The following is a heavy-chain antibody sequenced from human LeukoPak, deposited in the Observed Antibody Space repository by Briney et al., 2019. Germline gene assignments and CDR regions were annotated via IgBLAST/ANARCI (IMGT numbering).Heavy chain of an antibody. CDR3: ARDRPGFWSGYYNWFDP. J-gene: IGHJ5*02. CDR1: GGTFSSYG. D-gene: IGHD3-3*01. Sequence: ASVKVSCKASGGTFSSYGISWVRQAPGQGLEWMGWISAYNGNTNYAQKLQGRVTMTTDTSTSTAYMELRSLRSDDTAVYYCARDRPGFWSGYYNWFDPWGQGTLVTVSS. V-gene: IGHV1-18*01. CDR2: ISAYNGNT.